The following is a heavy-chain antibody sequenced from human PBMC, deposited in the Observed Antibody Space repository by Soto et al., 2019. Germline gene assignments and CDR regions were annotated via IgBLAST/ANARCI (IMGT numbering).Heavy chain of an antibody. D-gene: IGHD6-13*01. CDR1: GGSISSGDYY. CDR3: VNNAGSSSLGGDFYGMDV. CDR2: IYYSGST. V-gene: IGHV4-30-4*01. J-gene: IGHJ6*02. Sequence: PSETLSLTCTVSGGSISSGDYYWSWIRQPPGKGLEWIGYIYYSGSTYYNPSLKSRVTISVDTSKNQFSLKLSSVTAADTAVYYCVNNAGSSSLGGDFYGMDVWGQGTTVTVSS.